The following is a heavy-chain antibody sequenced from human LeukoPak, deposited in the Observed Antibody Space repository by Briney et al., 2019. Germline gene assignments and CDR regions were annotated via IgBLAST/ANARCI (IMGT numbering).Heavy chain of an antibody. CDR1: GGSISSYY. Sequence: SETLSLTCTVSGGSISSYYWSWIRQPPGKGLEWIGYIYYSGSTYYNPSLKSRVTISVDTSKNQFSLKLSSVTAADTAVYYCARGHYGDYVFDYWGQGTLVTVSS. J-gene: IGHJ4*02. CDR3: ARGHYGDYVFDY. D-gene: IGHD4-17*01. CDR2: IYYSGST. V-gene: IGHV4-59*12.